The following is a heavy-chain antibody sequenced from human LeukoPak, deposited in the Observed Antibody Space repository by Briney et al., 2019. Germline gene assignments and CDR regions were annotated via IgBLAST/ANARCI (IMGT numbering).Heavy chain of an antibody. CDR1: GFTFSSSA. CDR3: AKDRDRITMVRGPFDY. J-gene: IGHJ4*02. Sequence: GGSLRLSCAASGFTFSSSAMNWVRQAPGKGLEWVAAIAGSGISTYYADSVKGRFTVSRDNSKNTLYLQMNSLRAEDTALHYCAKDRDRITMVRGPFDYWGQGTLVTVSS. CDR2: IAGSGIST. D-gene: IGHD3-10*01. V-gene: IGHV3-23*01.